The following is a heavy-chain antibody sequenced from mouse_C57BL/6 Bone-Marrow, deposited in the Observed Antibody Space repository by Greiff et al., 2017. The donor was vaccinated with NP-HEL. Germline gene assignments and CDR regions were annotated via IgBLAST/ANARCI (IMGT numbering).Heavy chain of an antibody. CDR2: ISSGGSYT. CDR3: ASSY. Sequence: EVKLMESGGDLVKPGGSLKLSCAASGFTFSSYGMSWVRQTPDKRLEWVATISSGGSYTYYPDSVKGRFTISRDNAKNTLYLQMSSLKSEDTAMYYWASSYWGQGTLVTVSA. V-gene: IGHV5-6*01. J-gene: IGHJ3*01. CDR1: GFTFSSYG.